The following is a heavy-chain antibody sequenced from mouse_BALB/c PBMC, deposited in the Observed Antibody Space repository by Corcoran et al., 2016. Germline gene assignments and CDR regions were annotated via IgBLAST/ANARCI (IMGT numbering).Heavy chain of an antibody. CDR3: AREPYAMDY. J-gene: IGHJ4*01. V-gene: IGHV9-3-1*01. CDR1: GYTFTNYG. CDR2: INTYTGEP. Sequence: QIQLVQPGPELKKPGETVEISCQASGYTFTNYGMNWVKQAPGKGLKWMGWINTYTGEPTYADDFKGRFAFSLETSASTAYLQINNLTNEDTATYFCAREPYAMDYWGQGTSVTVSS.